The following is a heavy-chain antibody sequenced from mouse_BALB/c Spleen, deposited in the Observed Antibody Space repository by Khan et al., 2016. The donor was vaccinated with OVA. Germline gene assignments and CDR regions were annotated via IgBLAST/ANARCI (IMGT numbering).Heavy chain of an antibody. CDR3: VRDGAYHRNDGWFAY. J-gene: IGHJ3*01. D-gene: IGHD2-14*01. V-gene: IGHV1-4*01. CDR2: INPTNGYT. Sequence: VQLQESGAELARPGASVKMSCKASGYTFTSYTIHWIKQRPGQGLEWLGYINPTNGYTNYNQKFKDKATLTTDKSSTTSYLLLSSLTSDDSAVYICVRDGAYHRNDGWFAYWGQGTLVTVSA. CDR1: GYTFTSYT.